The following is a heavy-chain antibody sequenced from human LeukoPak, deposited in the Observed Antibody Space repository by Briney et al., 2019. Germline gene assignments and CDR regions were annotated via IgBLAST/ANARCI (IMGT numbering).Heavy chain of an antibody. CDR2: IIPIFGTA. CDR1: GGTFSSYA. J-gene: IGHJ5*02. V-gene: IGHV1-69*13. CDR3: ARIEYQLLSPFDP. Sequence: SVKVSCKASGGTFSSYAISWVRQAPGQGLEWMGGIIPIFGTANYAQKFQGRVTITADESTSTAYMELSSLRPEDTAVYYCARIEYQLLSPFDPWGQGTLVTVSS. D-gene: IGHD2-2*01.